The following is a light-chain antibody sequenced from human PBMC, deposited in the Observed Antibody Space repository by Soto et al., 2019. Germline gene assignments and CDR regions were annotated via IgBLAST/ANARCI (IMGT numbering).Light chain of an antibody. V-gene: IGKV3-11*01. CDR1: QSVSSY. CDR3: QQRSNWPPDIT. J-gene: IGKJ3*01. Sequence: EIVLTQSPATLSLSPGERATLSCRASQSVSSYLAWYQQKPGQAPRLLIYDASNRATGIPARFSGSGSGTEFTLTISSLEPEDFAVYYCQQRSNWPPDITFGPGTKVDIK. CDR2: DAS.